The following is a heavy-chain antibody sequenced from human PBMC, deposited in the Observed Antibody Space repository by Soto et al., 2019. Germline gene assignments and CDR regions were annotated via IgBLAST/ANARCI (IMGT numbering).Heavy chain of an antibody. Sequence: GGSLRLSCAASRFTFSSYSMNWVRQAPGKGLEWVSYISSSSSTIYYADSVKGRFIISRDNAKNSLYLQMNSLRAEDTAVYYCARSIGAAAGYYFDYWGQGTLVTVSS. CDR2: ISSSSSTI. V-gene: IGHV3-48*04. J-gene: IGHJ4*02. CDR1: RFTFSSYS. CDR3: ARSIGAAAGYYFDY. D-gene: IGHD6-13*01.